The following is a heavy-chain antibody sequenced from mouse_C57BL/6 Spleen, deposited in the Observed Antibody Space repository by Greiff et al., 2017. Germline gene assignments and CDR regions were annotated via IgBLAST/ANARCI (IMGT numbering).Heavy chain of an antibody. CDR1: GYTFTSYW. J-gene: IGHJ4*01. V-gene: IGHV1-52*01. CDR2: IDPSDSET. D-gene: IGHD2-5*01. CDR3: ARKGYSNYDYAMDY. Sequence: QVQLQQPGAELMRPGSSVKLSCKASGYTFTSYWMHWVKQRPIQGLEWIGNIDPSDSETHYNQKFKDKATLTVDKSSSTAYMQLSSLTSEDSAVYYCARKGYSNYDYAMDYWGQGTSVTVSS.